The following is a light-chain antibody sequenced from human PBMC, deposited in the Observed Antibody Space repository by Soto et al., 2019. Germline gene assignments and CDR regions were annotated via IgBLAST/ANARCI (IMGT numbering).Light chain of an antibody. J-gene: IGLJ1*01. CDR2: DNS. V-gene: IGLV1-40*01. CDR3: QSYDSSLSVYV. CDR1: SSNIGAGYD. Sequence: SVLTQPPSVSGAPGQRVTISCTGSSSNIGAGYDVHWYQQLPGTAPKLLIYDNSNRPSGVPDRFSASKSGTSASLAITGLQAEDEADYYCQSYDSSLSVYVFGTGTKVTVL.